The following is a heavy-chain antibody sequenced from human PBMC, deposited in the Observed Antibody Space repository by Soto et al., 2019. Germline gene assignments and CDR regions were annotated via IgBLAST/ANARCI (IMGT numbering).Heavy chain of an antibody. V-gene: IGHV3-7*01. CDR2: IRQDGSDT. D-gene: IGHD6-13*01. Sequence: EVQLVESGGGLVQPGGSLRLSCAASGFTFSRYWMTWVRQAPGKGLEWVANIRQDGSDTFYVDSVKGRFTISRDNARNSLYLQMNNLRVDDTAVYYCVRDSYTNTWHAAAEDHWGQGILVTVSS. CDR3: VRDSYTNTWHAAAEDH. CDR1: GFTFSRYW. J-gene: IGHJ4*02.